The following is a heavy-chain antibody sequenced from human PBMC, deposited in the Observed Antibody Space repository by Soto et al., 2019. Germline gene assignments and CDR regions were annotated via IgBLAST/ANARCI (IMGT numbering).Heavy chain of an antibody. CDR3: ATMGKDSSGYYPLPIDY. D-gene: IGHD3-22*01. J-gene: IGHJ4*02. CDR2: FDPEDGET. Sequence: ASVKVSCKVSGYTLTELSMHWVRQAPGKGLEWMGGFDPEDGETIYAQKFQGRVTMTEDTSTDTAYMELSSLRSEDTAVYYCATMGKDSSGYYPLPIDYWGQGTLFTVSS. V-gene: IGHV1-24*01. CDR1: GYTLTELS.